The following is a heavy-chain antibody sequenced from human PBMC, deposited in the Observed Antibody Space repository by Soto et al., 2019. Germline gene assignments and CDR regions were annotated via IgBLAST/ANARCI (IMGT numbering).Heavy chain of an antibody. J-gene: IGHJ6*02. CDR3: ARDDYGGNSYYYGMDV. CDR2: ISSSSSYT. D-gene: IGHD4-17*01. CDR1: GFTVSDYY. Sequence: PGGSLRLSCAASGFTVSDYYMSWIRQAPGKGLEWVSYISSSSSYTNYADSVKGRFTISRDNAKNSLYLQMNSLRAEDTAVYYCARDDYGGNSYYYGMDVWGQGTTVTVSS. V-gene: IGHV3-11*05.